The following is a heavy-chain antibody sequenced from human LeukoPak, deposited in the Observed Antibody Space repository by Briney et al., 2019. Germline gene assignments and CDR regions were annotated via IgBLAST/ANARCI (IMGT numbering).Heavy chain of an antibody. CDR3: ARDLSVVPAAMPVVDYYSMDA. V-gene: IGHV1-18*01. Sequence: ASVKVSCKASGYTFTSYGISWVRQAPGQGLEWMGWISAYNGNTSYAQKLQGRVTMTTDTSTSTAYMELRSLRSDDTAVYYCARDLSVVPAAMPVVDYYSMDAWGQGTTVTVSS. CDR1: GYTFTSYG. CDR2: ISAYNGNT. D-gene: IGHD2-2*01. J-gene: IGHJ6*02.